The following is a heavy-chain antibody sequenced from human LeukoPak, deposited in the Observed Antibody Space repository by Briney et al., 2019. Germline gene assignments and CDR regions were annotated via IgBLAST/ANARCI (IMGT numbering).Heavy chain of an antibody. CDR1: GGTFSSYA. CDR2: IIPIFGTA. Sequence: SVKVSCKASGGTFSSYAISWVRQAPGQGLEWMGGIIPIFGTANYAQKFQGRVTITTDESTSTAYMELSSLRSEDTAVYYCAREDRTYNWFDPWGQGTLVSVSS. D-gene: IGHD1-14*01. CDR3: AREDRTYNWFDP. V-gene: IGHV1-69*05. J-gene: IGHJ5*02.